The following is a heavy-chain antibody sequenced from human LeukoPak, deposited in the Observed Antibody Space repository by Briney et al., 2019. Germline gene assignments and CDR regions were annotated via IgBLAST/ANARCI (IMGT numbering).Heavy chain of an antibody. Sequence: GGSLRLSCAASGFTFSSYSMNWVRQAPGRGLEWVSSISSSSSYIYYADSVKGRFTISRDNAKNSLYLQMNSLRADDTAVYYCARGDYYDSSGPSDYFDYWGQGTLVTVSS. CDR3: ARGDYYDSSGPSDYFDY. D-gene: IGHD3-22*01. CDR2: ISSSSSYI. J-gene: IGHJ4*02. V-gene: IGHV3-21*01. CDR1: GFTFSSYS.